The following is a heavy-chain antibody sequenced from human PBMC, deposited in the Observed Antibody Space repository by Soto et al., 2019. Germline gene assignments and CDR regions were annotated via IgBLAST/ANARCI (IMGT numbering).Heavy chain of an antibody. J-gene: IGHJ6*02. CDR2: ISSSSSYI. Sequence: EVQLVESGGGLVKPGGSLRRSCAASGFTFSSYSMNWVRQAPGKGLEWVSSISSSSSYIYYADSVKGRFTISRDNSKNSRYLPMNRLRAEDTAVYYCARGCGGSCYSAPGMDVWGQGTTVTVSS. CDR1: GFTFSSYS. D-gene: IGHD2-15*01. V-gene: IGHV3-21*01. CDR3: ARGCGGSCYSAPGMDV.